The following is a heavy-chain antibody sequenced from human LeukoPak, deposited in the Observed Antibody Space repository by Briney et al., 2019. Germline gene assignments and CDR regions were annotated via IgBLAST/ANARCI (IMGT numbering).Heavy chain of an antibody. J-gene: IGHJ4*02. CDR1: GFTFRDYG. Sequence: GGSLRLSCAASGFTFRDYGMHWVRQVPGKGLEWVAFIRYDEITKLYVDSVKGRFTLSRDNSKSTLYLQMNSLRTDDTAVYYCAADTEGVVGGYWGLGTLVTVSS. CDR3: AADTEGVVGGY. V-gene: IGHV3-30*02. CDR2: IRYDEITK. D-gene: IGHD1-26*01.